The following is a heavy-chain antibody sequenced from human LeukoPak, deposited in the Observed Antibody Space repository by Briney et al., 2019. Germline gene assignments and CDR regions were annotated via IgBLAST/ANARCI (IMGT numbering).Heavy chain of an antibody. V-gene: IGHV1-2*02. D-gene: IGHD2-2*01. J-gene: IGHJ4*02. CDR3: ARANFLYCSSSTCLFDY. Sequence: ASVKVSCKASGYTFTDYYKHWVRQAPGQGFEWMGWINPNDGDTNYAQKFQGRVTMTRDTSISTAHMEVSRLRSDDTAVYYCARANFLYCSSSTCLFDYWGQGTLVTVSS. CDR2: INPNDGDT. CDR1: GYTFTDYY.